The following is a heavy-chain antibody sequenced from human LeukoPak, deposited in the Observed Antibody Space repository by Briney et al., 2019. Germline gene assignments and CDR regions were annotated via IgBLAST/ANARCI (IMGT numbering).Heavy chain of an antibody. CDR1: GGSISSYY. CDR2: IDFDGIT. CDR3: GRAPGLLWFGEPPLGAFDI. V-gene: IGHV4-59*01. J-gene: IGHJ3*02. Sequence: SETLSLTCTVSGGSISSYYWNWIRQSPEKGLEWIGFIDFDGITNYNPSLRSRVTISVDTSRSQFSLKLSSVTSADTAVYYCGRAPGLLWFGEPPLGAFDIWGQGTVVTVSS. D-gene: IGHD3-10*01.